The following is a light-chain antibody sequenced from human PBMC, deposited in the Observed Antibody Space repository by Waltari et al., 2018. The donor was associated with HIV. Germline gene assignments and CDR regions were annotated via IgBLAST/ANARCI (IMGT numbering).Light chain of an antibody. CDR1: SSDVGPYDY. CDR3: TSYAGSNNLVI. Sequence: QSALTQPPSASGSPGQSVTISCTGTSSDVGPYDYVSWYQQHPDKAPRLILYEVNKRPSGVPERFSGSKSGNTASLTVSGLQAEDEADYYCTSYAGSNNLVIFGGGTKVTVL. V-gene: IGLV2-8*01. J-gene: IGLJ2*01. CDR2: EVN.